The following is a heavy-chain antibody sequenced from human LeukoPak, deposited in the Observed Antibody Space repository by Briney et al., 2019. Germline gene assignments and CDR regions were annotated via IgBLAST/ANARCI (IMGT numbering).Heavy chain of an antibody. Sequence: SVKVSCKASGGTFSSYTISWVRQAPGQGLEWMGRIIPILGIANYAQKFKGRVTITADQSTSTAYMELSSLRSEDTAVYYCARLVPAATPDSKNRDCWGQGTLVTVSS. D-gene: IGHD2-2*01. J-gene: IGHJ4*02. CDR2: IIPILGIA. CDR3: ARLVPAATPDSKNRDC. V-gene: IGHV1-69*02. CDR1: GGTFSSYT.